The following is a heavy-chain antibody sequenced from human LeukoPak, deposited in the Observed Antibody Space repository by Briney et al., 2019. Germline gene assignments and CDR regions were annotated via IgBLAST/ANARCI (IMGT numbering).Heavy chain of an antibody. V-gene: IGHV4-59*01. CDR1: GGSIGRYY. J-gene: IGHJ3*02. D-gene: IGHD2/OR15-2a*01. CDR3: TRDATFLARAFDI. Sequence: SETLSLICTVSGGSIGRYYWSWIRQSPAKGLEWIVHVYYNGITNSNPSLKSRVAISVDTSKNQFSLRLSSVTAADTAVYYCTRDATFLARAFDIWGQGTLVTVSS. CDR2: VYYNGIT.